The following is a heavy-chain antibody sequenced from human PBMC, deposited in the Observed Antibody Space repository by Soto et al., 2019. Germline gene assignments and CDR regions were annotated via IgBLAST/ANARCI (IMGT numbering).Heavy chain of an antibody. Sequence: ASVKVSCKASGYTFTSYAMHWVRQAPGQRLEWMGWINAGNGNTKYSQKFQGRVTITRDTSASTAYMELSSLRSEDTAVYYCARLNCISTSCYEATSIDCWGQGTLVTVSS. J-gene: IGHJ4*02. D-gene: IGHD2-2*01. CDR2: INAGNGNT. CDR1: GYTFTSYA. V-gene: IGHV1-3*01. CDR3: ARLNCISTSCYEATSIDC.